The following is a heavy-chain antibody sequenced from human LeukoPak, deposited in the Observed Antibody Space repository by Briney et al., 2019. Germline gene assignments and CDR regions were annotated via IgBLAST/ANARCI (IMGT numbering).Heavy chain of an antibody. CDR1: GFTFTSYA. CDR2: ISGGGGST. J-gene: IGHJ4*02. CDR3: AKASHYDILTGRHSARLCYFDY. D-gene: IGHD3-9*01. V-gene: IGHV3-23*01. Sequence: GGSLRLSCAASGFTFTSYAMSWVRQAPGKGLEWVSGISGGGGSTYYADSVKGRFSISRDNSKNNLYLQMNSLRAEDTAVYYCAKASHYDILTGRHSARLCYFDYWGQGTLVTVSS.